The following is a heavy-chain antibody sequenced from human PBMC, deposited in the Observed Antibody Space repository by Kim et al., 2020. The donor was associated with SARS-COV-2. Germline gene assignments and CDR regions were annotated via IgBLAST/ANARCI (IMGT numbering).Heavy chain of an antibody. CDR3: ARRLGYSGEGYGFDI. J-gene: IGHJ3*02. V-gene: IGHV1-3*04. D-gene: IGHD1-26*01. Sequence: ASVKVSCKASGYRFITYAMHWVRQAPGQRLEWMGWINTEYGNTKYSQKLQGRVTIIRDTSASTAYMELSSLTSEDTAVYYCARRLGYSGEGYGFDIWGQGTMVTVSS. CDR1: GYRFITYA. CDR2: INTEYGNT.